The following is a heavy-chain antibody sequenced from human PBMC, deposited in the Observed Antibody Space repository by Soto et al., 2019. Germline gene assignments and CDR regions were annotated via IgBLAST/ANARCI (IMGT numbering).Heavy chain of an antibody. CDR1: GFGFDGYA. Sequence: EVQLVESGGGLVQPGRSLRLSCAASGFGFDGYAMHWVQQDPGKGLEWVSGISWNSGTIGYADSVKGRFTISRDNAKNSLYLQMNSLRLEDTAMYYCAKDTQLRFYGMDVWGQGTTVTVSS. V-gene: IGHV3-9*01. CDR2: ISWNSGTI. CDR3: AKDTQLRFYGMDV. J-gene: IGHJ6*02.